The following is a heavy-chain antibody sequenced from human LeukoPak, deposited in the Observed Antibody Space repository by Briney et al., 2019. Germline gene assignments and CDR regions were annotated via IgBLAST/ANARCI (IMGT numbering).Heavy chain of an antibody. J-gene: IGHJ1*01. V-gene: IGHV1-18*01. CDR1: GYTFTIYC. CDR3: ASRTWAAAYFQH. Sequence: ASVKVSCKASGYTFTIYCISWVRQAPGQGLEWMGWISAYNGNTNYAQKLQGRVTMTTDTSTSTAYMELRSLRSDDTAVYYCASRTWAAAYFQHWGQGALVTVSS. D-gene: IGHD1/OR15-1a*01. CDR2: ISAYNGNT.